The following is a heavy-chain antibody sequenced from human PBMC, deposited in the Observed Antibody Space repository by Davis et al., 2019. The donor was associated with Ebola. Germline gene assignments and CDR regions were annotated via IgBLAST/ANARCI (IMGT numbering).Heavy chain of an antibody. V-gene: IGHV3-53*05. CDR3: ATTQWLREFDN. Sequence: GESLKISCAAPGITVSASDMSWVRQAPGKGLEWVSVIYDQTTAYADSVRGRFIISRDKSNNTLYLDMNSLRVDDTAVYYCATTQWLREFDNWGQGTLVTVSS. CDR1: GITVSASD. CDR2: IYDQTT. J-gene: IGHJ4*02. D-gene: IGHD6-19*01.